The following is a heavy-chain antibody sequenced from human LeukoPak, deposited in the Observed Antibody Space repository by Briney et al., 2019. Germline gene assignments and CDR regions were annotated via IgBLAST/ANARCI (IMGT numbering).Heavy chain of an antibody. D-gene: IGHD4-11*01. V-gene: IGHV3-11*04. J-gene: IGHJ5*02. CDR2: ISSSGSTI. Sequence: GGSLRLSCAASGFTFSDYYMSWIRQAPGKGLEWVSYISSSGSTIYYADSVKGRFTISRDNAKNLLYLQMNSLRAEDTAVYYCARYKTTVTTSRNNWFDPWGQGTLVTVSS. CDR3: ARYKTTVTTSRNNWFDP. CDR1: GFTFSDYY.